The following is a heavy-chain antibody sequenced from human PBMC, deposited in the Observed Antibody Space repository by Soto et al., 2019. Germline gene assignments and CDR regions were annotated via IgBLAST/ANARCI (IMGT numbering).Heavy chain of an antibody. CDR2: ISSSSTYT. CDR1: GFTFSDYY. Sequence: GGSLRLSCAASGFTFSDYYMSWIRQAPGKGLEWVSYISSSSTYTNYADSVKGRFTISRDNAKDSLYLQMNSLRAEDTAVYYCARDHHRYSGYDYVDYWGQGTLVTVAS. CDR3: ARDHHRYSGYDYVDY. D-gene: IGHD5-12*01. J-gene: IGHJ4*02. V-gene: IGHV3-11*05.